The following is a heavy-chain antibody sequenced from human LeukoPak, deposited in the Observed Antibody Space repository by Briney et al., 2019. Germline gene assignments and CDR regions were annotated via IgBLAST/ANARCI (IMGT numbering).Heavy chain of an antibody. V-gene: IGHV5-51*01. CDR3: ARLPQTGDGVIEAFDI. J-gene: IGHJ3*02. D-gene: IGHD7-27*01. CDR2: IYPGDSDT. CDR1: GYSFTTYW. Sequence: GESLKISCKVSGYSFTTYWIGWVRQMPGKGLEWMGVIYPGDSDTTYSPSFQGQVTISADKSISTAYLQWSSLKASDTAMYYCARLPQTGDGVIEAFDIWGQGTMVTVSS.